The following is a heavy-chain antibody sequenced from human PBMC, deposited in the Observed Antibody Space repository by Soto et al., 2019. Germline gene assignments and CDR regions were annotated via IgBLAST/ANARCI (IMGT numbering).Heavy chain of an antibody. CDR3: ARGSVDTVDSSGFYEY. CDR1: GYTFASSG. CDR2: INVGNGNT. J-gene: IGHJ4*02. D-gene: IGHD3-22*01. V-gene: IGHV1-3*01. Sequence: ASVKVSCKASGYTFASSGMHWVRQAPGQRLEWMGWINVGNGNTENSQKFQGGVTISVDTSKSQFSLKLTSVTAADRAVYYCARGSVDTVDSSGFYEYWGQGTPVTVSS.